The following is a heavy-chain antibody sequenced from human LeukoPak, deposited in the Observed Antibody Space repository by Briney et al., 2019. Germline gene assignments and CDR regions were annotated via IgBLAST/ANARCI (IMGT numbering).Heavy chain of an antibody. CDR3: ARAGEITGTSFYYYYYMDV. D-gene: IGHD1-7*01. CDR1: GYTFTSYD. V-gene: IGHV1-8*01. Sequence: GASVKVSCKASGYTFTSYDINWVRQATGQGLEWMGWMNPNSGNTGYAQKFQGRVTMTRNTSISTAYMELSSLRSEDTAVYYCARAGEITGTSFYYYYYMDVWGKGTTVTVSS. J-gene: IGHJ6*03. CDR2: MNPNSGNT.